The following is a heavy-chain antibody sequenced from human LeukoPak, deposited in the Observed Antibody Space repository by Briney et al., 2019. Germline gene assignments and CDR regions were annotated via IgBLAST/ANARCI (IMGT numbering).Heavy chain of an antibody. CDR1: GFTFNKYW. Sequence: KPGGSLRLSCAASGFTFNKYWMTWVRQAPGKGLHWVANINQDGSQKYYVDSVSGRFTISRENAESSLYLQMNSLRAEDTALYYCATGGNTFTNWGQGTLVTVSS. CDR2: INQDGSQK. V-gene: IGHV3-7*05. J-gene: IGHJ4*02. CDR3: ATGGNTFTN. D-gene: IGHD2-8*01.